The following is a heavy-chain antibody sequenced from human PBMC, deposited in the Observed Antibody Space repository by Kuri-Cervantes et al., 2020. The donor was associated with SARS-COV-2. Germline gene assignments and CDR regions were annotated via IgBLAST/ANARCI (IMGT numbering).Heavy chain of an antibody. CDR1: GGSISSSSYY. D-gene: IGHD3-22*01. V-gene: IGHV4-39*01. J-gene: IGHJ3*02. CDR3: ARPAPSGPNYYDSRRWAFDI. CDR2: IYYSGST. Sequence: LETLSLTCTVSGGSISSSSYYWGWIRQPPGKGLEWIGSIYYSGSTYYNPSLKSRVTISVDTSKNQFSLKLSSVTAADTAVYYCARPAPSGPNYYDSRRWAFDIWGQGTMVTVSS.